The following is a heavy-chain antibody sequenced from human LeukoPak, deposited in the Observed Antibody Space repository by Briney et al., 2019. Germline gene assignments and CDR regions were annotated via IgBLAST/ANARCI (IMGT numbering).Heavy chain of an antibody. D-gene: IGHD6-13*01. V-gene: IGHV4-59*01. CDR1: GGSISSYY. J-gene: IGHJ6*02. CDR2: IYYSGST. CDR3: ARYSSSRSYYYGMDV. Sequence: KSSETLSLTCTVSGGSISSYYWSWIRQPPGKGLEWIGYIYYSGSTNYNPSLKSRVTISVDTSKNQFSLKLSSVTAADTAVYYCARYSSSRSYYYGMDVWGQGTTVTVSS.